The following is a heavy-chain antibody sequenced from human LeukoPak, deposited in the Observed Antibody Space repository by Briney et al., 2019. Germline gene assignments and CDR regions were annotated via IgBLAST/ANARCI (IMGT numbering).Heavy chain of an antibody. CDR1: GFTFSSYA. CDR3: AREDGSSPYFDY. J-gene: IGHJ4*02. CDR2: IRYDGSNK. D-gene: IGHD6-6*01. Sequence: GGSLRLSCAASGFTFSSYAMSWVRQAPGKGLEWVAFIRYDGSNKYYADSVKGRFTISRDNSKNTLYLQMNSLRAEDTAVYYCAREDGSSPYFDYWGQGTLVTVSS. V-gene: IGHV3-30*02.